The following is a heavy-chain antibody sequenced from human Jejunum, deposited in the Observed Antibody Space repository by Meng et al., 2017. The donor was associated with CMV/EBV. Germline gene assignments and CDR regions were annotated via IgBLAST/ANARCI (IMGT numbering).Heavy chain of an antibody. CDR1: GFNFDEHA. D-gene: IGHD3-10*01. CDR3: AKGDGSYYESAFDV. V-gene: IGHV3-9*03. J-gene: IGHJ3*01. Sequence: SGFNFDEHAMHWIRNTPGKGLEWVSGITSSGDRMAYGDSVKGRFTISRDNAKKSLFLQMNSLRTDDMALYYCAKGDGSYYESAFDVWGQGTMVTVSS. CDR2: ITSSGDRM.